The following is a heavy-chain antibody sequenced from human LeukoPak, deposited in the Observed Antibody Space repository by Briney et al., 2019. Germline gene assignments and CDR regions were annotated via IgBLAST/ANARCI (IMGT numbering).Heavy chain of an antibody. D-gene: IGHD1-14*01. CDR1: GLTFSSYG. J-gene: IGHJ4*02. V-gene: IGHV3-30*18. CDR2: ISNDGSTK. Sequence: GGSLRLSCAASGLTFSSYGMHWVRQAPGKGLEWVAVISNDGSTKYYADSVKGRFSISRDNSKNTLYLQMNSLRAEDTAVYYCAKEVSTYCYFDYWGQGTLVTVSS. CDR3: AKEVSTYCYFDY.